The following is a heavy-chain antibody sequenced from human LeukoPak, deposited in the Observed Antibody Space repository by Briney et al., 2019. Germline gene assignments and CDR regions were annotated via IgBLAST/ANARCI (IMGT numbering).Heavy chain of an antibody. J-gene: IGHJ3*02. D-gene: IGHD2-15*01. CDR3: ARYCSGGSCYARVFDI. V-gene: IGHV4-59*01. Sequence: SETLSLTCTVSGGSISSYYWSWIRQPPGKGLEWIGYIYYSGGTNYNSSLKSRVTISVDTSKSQFSLKLGSVTAADTAVYYCARYCSGGSCYARVFDIWGQGTMVTVSS. CDR1: GGSISSYY. CDR2: IYYSGGT.